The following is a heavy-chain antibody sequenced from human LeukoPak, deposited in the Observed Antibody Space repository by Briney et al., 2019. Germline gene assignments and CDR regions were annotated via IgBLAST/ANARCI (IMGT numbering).Heavy chain of an antibody. CDR1: GFSFSSHA. CDR2: ISGSGDNT. J-gene: IGHJ6*03. V-gene: IGHV3-23*01. Sequence: GGSLRLSCAASGFSFSSHAMGWVRQAPGKGLEWVSVISGSGDNTYRADSVKGRFIISRDNSNNTLSVQMNSLRAEDTAVYYCVKGAKYSGSSVDYFYMDVWAKGTTVTVSS. D-gene: IGHD1-26*01. CDR3: VKGAKYSGSSVDYFYMDV.